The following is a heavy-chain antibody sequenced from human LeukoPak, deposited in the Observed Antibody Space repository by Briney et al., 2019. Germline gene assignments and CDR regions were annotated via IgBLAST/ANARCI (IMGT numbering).Heavy chain of an antibody. CDR2: ISTSGSTI. V-gene: IGHV3-48*04. J-gene: IGHJ4*02. D-gene: IGHD3-10*01. Sequence: PGGSLRLSCAASGFTFSSYSMNWVRQAPGKGLEWVSYISTSGSTISYADSVKGRFTISRDNARNSLYLQVNSLRAEDTAVYYCARVEALYNSGSVWAYWGQGTLVTVSS. CDR1: GFTFSSYS. CDR3: ARVEALYNSGSVWAY.